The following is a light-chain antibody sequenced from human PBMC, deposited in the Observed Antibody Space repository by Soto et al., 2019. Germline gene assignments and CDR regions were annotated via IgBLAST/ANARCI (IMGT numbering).Light chain of an antibody. J-gene: IGKJ2*01. CDR1: QSVSSY. CDR2: DAS. Sequence: EIVLTQSPSTLSLSPGERATLSCRASQSVSSYLAWYQQKPGQAPRLLIYDASNRATGIPARFSGSGSGTDFTLTIISLDPEAFAVYYCQQRSNWPPYTFGHGTKLEIK. V-gene: IGKV3-11*01. CDR3: QQRSNWPPYT.